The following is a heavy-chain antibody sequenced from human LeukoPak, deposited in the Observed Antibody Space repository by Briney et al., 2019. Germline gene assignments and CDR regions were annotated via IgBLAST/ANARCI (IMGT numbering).Heavy chain of an antibody. D-gene: IGHD3-10*01. Sequence: PSETLSLTCTVSGGSITSSKYYWGWLRQPPGTGLEWIGTMYSSGSTYHNPSLKSRVTMSVDTSKNPFSLRLRSVTGADTAVYYCARPAAPGTFYYYMDVWAKGTTVTVSS. CDR3: ARPAAPGTFYYYMDV. V-gene: IGHV4-39*01. J-gene: IGHJ6*03. CDR2: MYSSGST. CDR1: GGSITSSKYY.